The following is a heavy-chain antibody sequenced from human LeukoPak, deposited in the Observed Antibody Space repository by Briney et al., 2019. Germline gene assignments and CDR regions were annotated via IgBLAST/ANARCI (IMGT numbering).Heavy chain of an antibody. CDR1: GFSFSDHN. J-gene: IGHJ4*02. Sequence: GGSLRLSCAVSGFSFSDHNMNWVRQAPGKGLEWVASISSRSNYIYYADSLKGRVTVSRDNARNSLFLQMTSLRAEDTAVYYCARDYLGFGESGFDYWGQGAQVIVSS. CDR3: ARDYLGFGESGFDY. D-gene: IGHD3-10*01. V-gene: IGHV3-21*01. CDR2: ISSRSNYI.